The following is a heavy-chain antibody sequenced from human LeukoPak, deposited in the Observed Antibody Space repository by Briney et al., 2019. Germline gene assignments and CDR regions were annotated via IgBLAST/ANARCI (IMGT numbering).Heavy chain of an antibody. V-gene: IGHV3-23*01. D-gene: IGHD3-9*01. CDR1: GFTFSSYA. CDR3: AKGHYDILTGLNWFDP. CDR2: ISGSGGST. J-gene: IGHJ5*02. Sequence: PGGSLRLSCAASGFTFSSYAMSWVRQAPGKGLEWVSAISGSGGSTYYADSVKGRFTISRDNSKNTLYLQMNSLRAEDTAVYYCAKGHYDILTGLNWFDPWGQGTLVTVSS.